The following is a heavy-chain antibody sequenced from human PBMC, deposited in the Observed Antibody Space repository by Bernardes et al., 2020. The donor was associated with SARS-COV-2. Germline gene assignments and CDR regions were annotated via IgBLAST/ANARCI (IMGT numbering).Heavy chain of an antibody. CDR2: INWNGGST. CDR1: GFTFDDYG. CDR3: ASVDTAMALRY. D-gene: IGHD5-18*01. Sequence: VGSLRLSCAASGFTFDDYGMSWVRQAPGKGLEWVSGINWNGGSTGYADSVKGRFTISRDNAKNSLYLQMNSLRAEDTALYHCASVDTAMALRYWGQGTLVTVSS. J-gene: IGHJ4*02. V-gene: IGHV3-20*01.